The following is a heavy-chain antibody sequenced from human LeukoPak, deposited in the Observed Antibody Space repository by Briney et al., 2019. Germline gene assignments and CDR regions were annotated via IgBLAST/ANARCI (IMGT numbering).Heavy chain of an antibody. CDR2: INTNTGNP. J-gene: IGHJ6*02. Sequence: ASVKVFCKASGYTFTSYAMNWVRQAPGQGLEWMGWINTNTGNPTYAQGFTGRFVFSLDTSVSTAYLQISSLKAEDTAVYYCARTTVAGYYYYYGMDVWGQGTTVTVSS. CDR3: ARTTVAGYYYYYGMDV. V-gene: IGHV7-4-1*02. D-gene: IGHD6-19*01. CDR1: GYTFTSYA.